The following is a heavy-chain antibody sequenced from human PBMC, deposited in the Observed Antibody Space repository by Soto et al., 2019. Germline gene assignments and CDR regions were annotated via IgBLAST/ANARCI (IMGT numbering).Heavy chain of an antibody. V-gene: IGHV3-23*01. J-gene: IGHJ5*02. CDR3: AKDRNNWNDVWFDP. Sequence: PGGSLRLSCAASGFTFSSYAMSWVRQPPGKGLEWVSAISGSGGSTYYADSVKGRFTISRDNSKNTLYLQMNSLRAEDTAVYYCAKDRNNWNDVWFDPWGQGTLVTVSS. CDR1: GFTFSSYA. CDR2: ISGSGGST. D-gene: IGHD1-20*01.